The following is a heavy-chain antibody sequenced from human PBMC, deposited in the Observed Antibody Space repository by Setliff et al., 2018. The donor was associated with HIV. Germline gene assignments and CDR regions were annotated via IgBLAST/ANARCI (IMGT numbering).Heavy chain of an antibody. Sequence: LSLTCTVSGGFISTGGYSWSWIRQPPGKGLEWSGYIYHSGNTYYNPSLKSRVTISVDTSENQFSLRLNSVTAADTAVYYCARYRYYYDSSGYGRWFDPWGQGTLVTVSS. CDR1: GGFISTGGYS. V-gene: IGHV4-30-2*01. CDR3: ARYRYYYDSSGYGRWFDP. J-gene: IGHJ5*02. CDR2: IYHSGNT. D-gene: IGHD3-22*01.